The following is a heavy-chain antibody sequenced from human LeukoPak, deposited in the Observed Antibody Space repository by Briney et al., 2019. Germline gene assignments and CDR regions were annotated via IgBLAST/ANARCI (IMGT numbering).Heavy chain of an antibody. Sequence: SETLSLTCTVSGGSISSNDYYWSWIRQHPGKGLEWIGYIYYSGTTYYNPSLKSRVTISVDTSKNQFFLKLSFVTAADTAVYYCAIMVRGDSHGLHDYWGQGTLVTVSS. V-gene: IGHV4-31*03. CDR3: AIMVRGDSHGLHDY. J-gene: IGHJ4*02. CDR1: GGSISSNDYY. CDR2: IYYSGTT. D-gene: IGHD3-10*01.